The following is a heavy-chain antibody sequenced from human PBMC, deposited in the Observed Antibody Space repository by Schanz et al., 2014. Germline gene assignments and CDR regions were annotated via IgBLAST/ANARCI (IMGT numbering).Heavy chain of an antibody. V-gene: IGHV3-23*04. CDR3: AKGMGYCSGGTCYDYYYYGLDV. CDR1: GFTFTTHS. J-gene: IGHJ6*02. D-gene: IGHD2-15*01. Sequence: EVHLVESGGGLVKRGGSLRLSCAASGFTFTTHSMTWVRQAPGKGLEWVSGISGSGGSTYYADSVKGRFTISRDNSENTLYLQMNSLSADDTAVFYCAKGMGYCSGGTCYDYYYYGLDVWGQGTTVTVSS. CDR2: ISGSGGST.